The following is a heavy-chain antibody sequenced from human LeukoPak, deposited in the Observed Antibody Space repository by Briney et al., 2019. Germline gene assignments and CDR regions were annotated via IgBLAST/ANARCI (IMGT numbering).Heavy chain of an antibody. J-gene: IGHJ6*02. V-gene: IGHV5-51*01. CDR1: GSPFTTYW. Sequence: GAPLKISCQGSGSPFTTYWIGGVRRLPGKGLEWMGIIYPGDFDTSYSPSFQGQVTISADKSISTAYLQWSSLQASDTAMYYCARHGLEGCRGGMCYRSFHYYGMDVWGQGTTVTVSS. CDR3: ARHGLEGCRGGMCYRSFHYYGMDV. D-gene: IGHD2-15*01. CDR2: IYPGDFDT.